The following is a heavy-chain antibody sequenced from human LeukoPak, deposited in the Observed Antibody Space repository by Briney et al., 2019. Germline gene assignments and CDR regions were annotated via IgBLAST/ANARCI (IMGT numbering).Heavy chain of an antibody. CDR2: ISFSGGST. Sequence: GGTLRLSCAASGFTFSTYAMTWVRQAPGKGLEWVAGISFSGGSTDYADSVKGRFAISRDNPKNRLYLQMNSLRVEDTAVYYCAKDWAVVVPAVWVGLDYWGQGTLVTVSS. V-gene: IGHV3-23*01. D-gene: IGHD2-2*01. J-gene: IGHJ4*02. CDR3: AKDWAVVVPAVWVGLDY. CDR1: GFTFSTYA.